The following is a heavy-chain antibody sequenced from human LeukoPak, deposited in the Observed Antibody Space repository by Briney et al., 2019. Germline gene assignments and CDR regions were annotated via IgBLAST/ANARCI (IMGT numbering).Heavy chain of an antibody. Sequence: SETLSLTCTVSGVSMSAYQWSWVRQSPEKGLEWIGCINTKGETSYNPSLKSRVTTSVDTSKSQFSLRLTSVTAADTAVYYCAISNDAEIAPFDHWGQGAPVTVSS. CDR1: GVSMSAYQ. D-gene: IGHD2-21*01. CDR3: AISNDAEIAPFDH. V-gene: IGHV4-4*09. J-gene: IGHJ4*02. CDR2: INTKGET.